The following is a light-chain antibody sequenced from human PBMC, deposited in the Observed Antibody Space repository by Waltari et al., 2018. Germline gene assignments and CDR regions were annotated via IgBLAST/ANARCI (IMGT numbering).Light chain of an antibody. Sequence: QSALTQPASVSGSPGQSITISCTGTSSDVGGYNYVSWYQQHPDKAPKLMIYDVSNGPSGVSNGVSGSKSGKTASLTISGRQAEDEADYYGSSNNRSSPNYVFGSGTKVTVL. CDR3: SSNNRSSPNYV. J-gene: IGLJ1*01. CDR1: SSDVGGYNY. CDR2: DVS. V-gene: IGLV2-14*03.